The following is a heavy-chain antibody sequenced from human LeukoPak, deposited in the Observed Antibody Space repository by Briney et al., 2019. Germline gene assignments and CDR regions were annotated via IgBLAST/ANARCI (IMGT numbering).Heavy chain of an antibody. CDR1: GFTFSSCS. D-gene: IGHD2-21*02. CDR3: ARDPAEEYCGGDCYHDY. Sequence: GGSLRLSCAASGFTFSSCSMNWVRQAPGKGLEWVSPISSSSSYIYYADSVKGRFTISRDNAKNSLYLQMNSLRAEDTAVYYCARDPAEEYCGGDCYHDYWGQGTLVTVSS. V-gene: IGHV3-21*01. J-gene: IGHJ4*01. CDR2: ISSSSSYI.